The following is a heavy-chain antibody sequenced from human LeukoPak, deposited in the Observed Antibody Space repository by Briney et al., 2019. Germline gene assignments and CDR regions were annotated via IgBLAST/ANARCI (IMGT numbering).Heavy chain of an antibody. J-gene: IGHJ6*03. CDR3: ARDGLAAADYYYYYMDV. D-gene: IGHD6-13*01. V-gene: IGHV4-59*12. CDR2: IYYSGST. CDR1: GGSISSYY. Sequence: SETLSLTCTVSGGSISSYYWSWIRQPPGKGLEWIGYIYYSGSTYYNPSLKSRVTISVDTSKNQFSLKLSSVTAADTAVYYCARDGLAAADYYYYYMDVWGKGTTVTVSS.